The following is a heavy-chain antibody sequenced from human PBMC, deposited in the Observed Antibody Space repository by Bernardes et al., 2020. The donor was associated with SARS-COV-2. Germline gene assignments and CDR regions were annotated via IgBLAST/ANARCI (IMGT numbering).Heavy chain of an antibody. D-gene: IGHD2-2*03. CDR1: GGSISSSSYY. CDR3: ASIGYFSDYYMDV. V-gene: IGHV4-39*07. CDR2: IYYSGST. J-gene: IGHJ6*03. Sequence: SETLSLTCTVSGGSISSSSYYWVWIRQPPGKGLEWIGSIYYSGSTYYNPSLKSRVTISVDTSKNQFSLKLSSVTAADTAVYYCASIGYFSDYYMDVWGKGTTVTVSS.